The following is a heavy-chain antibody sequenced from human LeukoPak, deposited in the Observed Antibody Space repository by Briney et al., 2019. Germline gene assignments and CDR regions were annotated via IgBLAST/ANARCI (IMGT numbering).Heavy chain of an antibody. CDR3: AKAPTRPTWYSSSPDYFDY. CDR1: GFTFSSYA. V-gene: IGHV3-23*01. D-gene: IGHD6-6*01. CDR2: ISGSGGST. Sequence: GGSLRLSCAASGFTFSSYAMSWVRQAPGKGLEWVSAISGSGGSTYYADSVKGRFTISRDNSNNTLYLQMNSLRAEDTAVYYCAKAPTRPTWYSSSPDYFDYWGQGTLVTVSS. J-gene: IGHJ4*02.